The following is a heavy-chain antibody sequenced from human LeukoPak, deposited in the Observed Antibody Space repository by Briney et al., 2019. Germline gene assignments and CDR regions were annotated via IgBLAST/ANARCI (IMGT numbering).Heavy chain of an antibody. CDR3: ARSELRFLEWLLYVTVPFDY. CDR1: GYTFTSYY. D-gene: IGHD3-3*01. V-gene: IGHV1-46*01. J-gene: IGHJ4*02. Sequence: ASVKVSCKASGYTFTSYYMHWVRQAPGQGLEWMGIINPSGGSTSYAQKFQGRVTMTTDTSTSTAYMELRSLRSDDTAVYYCARSELRFLEWLLYVTVPFDYWGQGTLVTVSS. CDR2: INPSGGST.